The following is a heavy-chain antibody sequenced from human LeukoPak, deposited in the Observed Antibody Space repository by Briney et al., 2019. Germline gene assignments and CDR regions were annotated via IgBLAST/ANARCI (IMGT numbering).Heavy chain of an antibody. CDR3: ARVVMELRPLPHNYYYYYMDV. V-gene: IGHV1-69*01. CDR1: GGAFSSYA. J-gene: IGHJ6*03. CDR2: IIPIFGTA. Sequence: VKVSCKASGGAFSSYAISWVRQAPGQGLEWMGGIIPIFGTANYAQKFQGRVTITADESTSTAYMELSSLRSEDTAVYYCARVVMELRPLPHNYYYYYMDVWGKGTTVTVSS. D-gene: IGHD3-3*01.